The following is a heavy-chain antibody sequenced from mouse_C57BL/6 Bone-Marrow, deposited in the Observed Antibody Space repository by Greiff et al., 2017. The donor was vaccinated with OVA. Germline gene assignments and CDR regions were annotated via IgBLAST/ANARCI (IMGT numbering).Heavy chain of an antibody. CDR3: TRGYSNYYARDY. CDR2: LDPETGGT. CDR1: GYTFTDYE. D-gene: IGHD2-5*01. J-gene: IGHJ4*01. V-gene: IGHV1-15*01. Sequence: QVQLQQSGAELVRPGASVTLSCKASGYTFTDYEMHWVKQTPVHGLEWIGALDPETGGTAYNQKFKGKAILTADKSSSTAYMELRSLTSEDSAVEYCTRGYSNYYARDYWGQGTSVTVSS.